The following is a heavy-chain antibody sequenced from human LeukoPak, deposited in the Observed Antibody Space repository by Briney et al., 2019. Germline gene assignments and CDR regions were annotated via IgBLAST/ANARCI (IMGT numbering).Heavy chain of an antibody. D-gene: IGHD3-10*01. CDR2: MNPNSGNT. J-gene: IGHJ4*02. CDR1: GYTFTSYD. CDR3: ARGQNYYGSGSSDY. Sequence: ASVKVSCKASGYTFTSYDINWVRLATGQGLEWMGWMNPNSGNTGYAQKFQGRVTMTRNTSISTAYMELSSLRSEDTAVYYCARGQNYYGSGSSDYWGQGTLVTVSS. V-gene: IGHV1-8*01.